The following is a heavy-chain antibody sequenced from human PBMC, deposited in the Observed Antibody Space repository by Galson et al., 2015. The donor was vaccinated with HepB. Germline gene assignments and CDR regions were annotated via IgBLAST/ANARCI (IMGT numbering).Heavy chain of an antibody. CDR3: ARPGPYCSGGSCYHVYYYYGMNV. D-gene: IGHD2-15*01. CDR2: MNPNSGNT. CDR1: GYTFTTYD. V-gene: IGHV1-8*01. J-gene: IGHJ6*02. Sequence: SVKVSCKASGYTFTTYDINWVRQATGQGLEWMGWMNPNSGNTGYVLKFQGRVTMTRNTSISIAYMELSSLRSEDTAVYYCARPGPYCSGGSCYHVYYYYGMNVWGQGTTVTVSS.